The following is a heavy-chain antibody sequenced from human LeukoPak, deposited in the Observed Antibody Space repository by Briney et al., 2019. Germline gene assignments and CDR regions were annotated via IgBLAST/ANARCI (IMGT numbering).Heavy chain of an antibody. CDR3: ARTVSRITMVRGVMSFDY. CDR1: GYTSTSYD. D-gene: IGHD3-10*01. V-gene: IGHV1-8*01. CDR2: MNPNSGNT. Sequence: GASVKVSCKASGYTSTSYDINWVRQATGQGLEWMGWMNPNSGNTGYAQKFQGRVTMTRNTSISTAYMELSSLRSEDTAVYYCARTVSRITMVRGVMSFDYWGQGTLVTVSS. J-gene: IGHJ4*02.